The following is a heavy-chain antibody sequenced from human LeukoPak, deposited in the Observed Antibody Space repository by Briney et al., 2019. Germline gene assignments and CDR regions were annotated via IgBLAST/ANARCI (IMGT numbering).Heavy chain of an antibody. V-gene: IGHV3-64D*09. D-gene: IGHD3/OR15-3a*01. J-gene: IGHJ4*02. CDR2: ISYNGGST. CDR3: VRRTGNYFDY. Sequence: GTSLRLSCSASGFTLSSHAMHWVRQAPGKALEYVSAISYNGGSTYYANSVKDRFTISRDNSKNTLYLQMSSLRPEDTAVFYCVRRTGNYFDYWGQGTLVTVSS. CDR1: GFTLSSHA.